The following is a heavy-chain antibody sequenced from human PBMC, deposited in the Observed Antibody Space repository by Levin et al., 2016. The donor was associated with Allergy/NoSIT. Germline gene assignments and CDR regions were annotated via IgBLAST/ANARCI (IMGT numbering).Heavy chain of an antibody. V-gene: IGHV3-23*01. CDR2: ISSSGGST. Sequence: GESLKISCAASGFSFSSYAMSWVRQAPGKGLDWVSIISSSGGSTYYADSVKGRFTISRDNVKSSVDLQMTSLRVEDTAVYYCASDNNGWPEYFQHWGQGTVVTVSS. CDR3: ASDNNGWPEYFQH. CDR1: GFSFSSYA. D-gene: IGHD2-8*01. J-gene: IGHJ1*01.